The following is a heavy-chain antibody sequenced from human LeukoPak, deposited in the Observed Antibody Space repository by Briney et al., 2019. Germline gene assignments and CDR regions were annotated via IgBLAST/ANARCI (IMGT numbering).Heavy chain of an antibody. D-gene: IGHD1-14*01. J-gene: IGHJ5*02. V-gene: IGHV4-59*01. CDR2: IYYSGST. Sequence: SETLSLTCTVPGGSISNYYWSWIRRPPGKGLEWIGYIYYSGSTNYNPFLKSRVTISVDTSKNQFSLKLSSVTAADTAVYYCARDSPEDWFDPWGQGTLVTVSS. CDR3: ARDSPEDWFDP. CDR1: GGSISNYY.